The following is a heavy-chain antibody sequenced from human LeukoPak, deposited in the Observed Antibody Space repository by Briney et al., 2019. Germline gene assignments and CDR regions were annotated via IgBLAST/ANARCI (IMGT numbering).Heavy chain of an antibody. CDR2: ISWNSGSI. CDR3: ARDPLYAFDY. D-gene: IGHD2-8*01. V-gene: IGHV3-9*01. CDR1: GFTFDDYA. J-gene: IGHJ4*02. Sequence: GGSLRLSCAASGFTFDDYAMHWVRQASGKGLEWVSGISWNSGSIGYADSVKGRFTISRDNAKNSLYLQMNSLRAEDTAVYYCARDPLYAFDYWGQGTLVTVSS.